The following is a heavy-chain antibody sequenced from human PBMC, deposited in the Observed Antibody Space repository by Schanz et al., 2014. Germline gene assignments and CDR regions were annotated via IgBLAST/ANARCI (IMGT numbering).Heavy chain of an antibody. V-gene: IGHV3-30*03. CDR1: GFSFSDYG. Sequence: QVQLVESGGGVVQPGRSLRLSCAGSGFSFSDYGMHWVRQAPGRGLEWVAVISYHGSERYYADSVKGRFTISRDNSKNTLYLQMNSLRTEDTAVYYCARDRVQYSSGWYSDSWGQGTLVTVSS. D-gene: IGHD6-19*01. CDR3: ARDRVQYSSGWYSDS. J-gene: IGHJ4*02. CDR2: ISYHGSER.